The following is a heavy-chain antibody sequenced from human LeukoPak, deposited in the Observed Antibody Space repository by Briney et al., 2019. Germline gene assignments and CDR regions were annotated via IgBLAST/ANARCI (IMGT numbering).Heavy chain of an antibody. CDR1: GFTFSSYA. J-gene: IGHJ4*02. CDR3: AKEGIVSGYAGNFDY. CDR2: ISGCGGST. V-gene: IGHV3-23*01. D-gene: IGHD5-12*01. Sequence: GGSLRLSCAASGFTFSSYAMSWVRQAPGKGLEWVSAISGCGGSTYYADSVKGRFTISRDNSKNTLYLQMNSLRAEDTAVYYCAKEGIVSGYAGNFDYWGQGTLVTVSS.